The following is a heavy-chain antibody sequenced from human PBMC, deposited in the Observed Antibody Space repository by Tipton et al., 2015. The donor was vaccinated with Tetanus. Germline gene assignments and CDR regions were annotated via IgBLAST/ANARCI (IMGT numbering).Heavy chain of an antibody. J-gene: IGHJ4*02. Sequence: TLSLTCSVSGDSINSGDYYWSWIRQPPGKGLEWIGYIYYSGSTYYNPSLKSRVTISTDTSKNQFSLRLSSVTAADTAVYYCSSSPGNQYLAFFDYWGRGTKVTVSS. CDR2: IYYSGST. CDR1: GDSINSGDYY. CDR3: SSSPGNQYLAFFDY. D-gene: IGHD3-3*02. V-gene: IGHV4-30-4*01.